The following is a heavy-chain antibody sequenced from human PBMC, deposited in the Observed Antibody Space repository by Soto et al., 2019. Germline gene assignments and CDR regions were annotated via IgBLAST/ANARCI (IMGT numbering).Heavy chain of an antibody. CDR2: IYYSGST. CDR1: GGSISSGDYY. Sequence: QVQLQESGPGLVKPSQTLSLTCTVSGGSISSGDYYWSWIRQHPGKGLEWIGYIYYSGSTYYNPSLKNRVTISVDTSKNQYSLKLNSVTAADTAVYYCARWWSGSRQGFDPWGQGTLVTVSS. D-gene: IGHD3-3*01. CDR3: ARWWSGSRQGFDP. V-gene: IGHV4-31*03. J-gene: IGHJ5*02.